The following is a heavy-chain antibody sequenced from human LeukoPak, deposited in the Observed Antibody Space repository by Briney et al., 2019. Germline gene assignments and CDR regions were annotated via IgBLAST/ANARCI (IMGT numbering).Heavy chain of an antibody. CDR2: ISGSGGST. D-gene: IGHD1-1*01. Sequence: PGGSLRLSCAASGFTFSSYAMSWFRQAPGKGLEWVSGISGSGGSTSYADSVRGRFTISRDNSKNTLYVQMNSLRAADTAVYYCATAGGFYSDYWGQGTLVTVSS. CDR3: ATAGGFYSDY. J-gene: IGHJ4*02. CDR1: GFTFSSYA. V-gene: IGHV3-23*01.